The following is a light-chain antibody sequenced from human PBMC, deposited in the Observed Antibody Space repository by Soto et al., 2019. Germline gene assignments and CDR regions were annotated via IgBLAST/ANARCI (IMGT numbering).Light chain of an antibody. CDR2: GAS. CDR1: QSVSSL. V-gene: IGKV3-11*01. CDR3: HQFYNTPRT. J-gene: IGKJ2*01. Sequence: VLTQSPATLSLSPGDRATLSCRASQSVSSLLAWYQQKPGQAPRLLIYGASNRATGIPARFSGSGSGTDFTLTISSLEPEDFGVYYCHQFYNTPRTFGQGTKLEIK.